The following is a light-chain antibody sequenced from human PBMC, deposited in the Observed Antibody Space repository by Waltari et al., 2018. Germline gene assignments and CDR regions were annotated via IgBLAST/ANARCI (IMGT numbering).Light chain of an antibody. CDR2: KAS. CDR1: QSVKNN. J-gene: IGKJ4*01. CDR3: QEYDSLPVT. Sequence: EIQMTQSPSSLSASVGDRVTTTCRASQSVKNNLALYQQAPGKAPKVLIHKASMLESGAPSRFSGSGYGTEFTLTISSLQPDDFATYYCQEYDSLPVTFGGGTKVEI. V-gene: IGKV1-5*03.